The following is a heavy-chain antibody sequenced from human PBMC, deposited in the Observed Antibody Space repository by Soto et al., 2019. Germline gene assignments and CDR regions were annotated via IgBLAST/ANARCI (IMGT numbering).Heavy chain of an antibody. D-gene: IGHD3-22*01. J-gene: IGHJ4*02. CDR3: ARTDYYDSSGYYLLDY. V-gene: IGHV3-64*01. Sequence: GESLKISCAASGFTFSSYAMHWVRQAPGKGLEYVSAISSNGGSTYYANSVKGRFTISRDNSKNTLYLQMGSLRAEDMAVYYCARTDYYDSSGYYLLDYWGQGTLVTVSS. CDR1: GFTFSSYA. CDR2: ISSNGGST.